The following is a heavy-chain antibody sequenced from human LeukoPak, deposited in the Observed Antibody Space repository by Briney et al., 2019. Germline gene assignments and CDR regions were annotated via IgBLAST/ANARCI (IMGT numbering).Heavy chain of an antibody. CDR1: VDSISRGHW. CDR3: ARNHDWAFDY. CDR2: IFHTGNT. Sequence: SGTLSLTCAVSVDSISRGHWWNWVRQPPGKGLEWIGEIFHTGNTNYNPSLKSRVTMSVGKSKNQYSLDLTSVTATDTAVYYCARNHDWAFDYWGQGTLATVSS. D-gene: IGHD2-21*01. V-gene: IGHV4-4*02. J-gene: IGHJ4*02.